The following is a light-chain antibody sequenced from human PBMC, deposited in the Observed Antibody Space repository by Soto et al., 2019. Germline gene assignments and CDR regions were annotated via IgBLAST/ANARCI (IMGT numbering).Light chain of an antibody. CDR1: SSDVGSYNL. CDR3: CSYAGSSAFNYV. CDR2: EVS. Sequence: QSALTQPASVSGSPGQSITISCTGTSSDVGSYNLVSWYQQHTGKAPKLMIYEVSKRHSGVSNRFSGSKSGNTASLTTSGLQADDEADYYCCSYAGSSAFNYVFGTGTKLTVL. V-gene: IGLV2-23*02. J-gene: IGLJ1*01.